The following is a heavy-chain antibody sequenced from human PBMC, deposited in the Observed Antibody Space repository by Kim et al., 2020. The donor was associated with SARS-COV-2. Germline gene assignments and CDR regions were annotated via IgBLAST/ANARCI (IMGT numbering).Heavy chain of an antibody. Sequence: GESLKISCKGSGYSFTSYWIGWVRQMPGKGLEWMGIIYPGDSDTRYSPSFQGQVTISADKSISTAYLQWSSLKASDTAMYYCARGAYCGGDCYSPFDYWGQGTLVTVSS. CDR1: GYSFTSYW. D-gene: IGHD2-21*02. CDR2: IYPGDSDT. CDR3: ARGAYCGGDCYSPFDY. V-gene: IGHV5-51*01. J-gene: IGHJ4*02.